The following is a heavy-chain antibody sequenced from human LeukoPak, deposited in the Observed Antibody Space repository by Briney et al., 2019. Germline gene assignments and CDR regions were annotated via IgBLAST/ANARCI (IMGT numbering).Heavy chain of an antibody. V-gene: IGHV4-59*12. CDR3: ARDSSVRAGPNYYYYYMDV. CDR1: GGPISRYY. Sequence: SETLSLTCTVSGGPISRYYWSWIRQPPGKGLEWIGHIYDSGITNYNPSLKSRVTISVDTSKNQFSLKLSSVTAADTAVYYCARDSSVRAGPNYYYYYMDVWGKGTTVTVSS. CDR2: IYDSGIT. J-gene: IGHJ6*03.